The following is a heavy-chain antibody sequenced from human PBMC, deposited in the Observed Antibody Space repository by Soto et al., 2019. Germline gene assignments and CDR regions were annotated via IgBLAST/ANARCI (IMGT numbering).Heavy chain of an antibody. V-gene: IGHV3-23*01. D-gene: IGHD1-26*01. CDR3: AKEMGAVGPHNWFDP. CDR1: GFTLSSYA. J-gene: IGHJ5*02. CDR2: ISGSGGST. Sequence: EVQLLESGGGLVQPGGSLRLSCAASGFTLSSYAMSWVRQAPGKGLEWVSAISGSGGSTYHADSVKGRFTISRDNSKNTLYLKMNSLRAEDTAVYYCAKEMGAVGPHNWFDPWGQGTLVTVSS.